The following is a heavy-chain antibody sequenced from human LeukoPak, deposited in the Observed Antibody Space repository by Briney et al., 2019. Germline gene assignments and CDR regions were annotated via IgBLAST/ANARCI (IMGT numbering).Heavy chain of an antibody. Sequence: PSETLSLTCAVYGGSFSGYYWSWIRQPPGKGLEWIGEINHSGSTNYNPSLKSRVTTSVDTSKNQFSLKLSSVTAADTAVYYCARARSSDYWGQGTLVTVSS. CDR2: INHSGST. J-gene: IGHJ4*02. CDR3: ARARSSDY. V-gene: IGHV4-34*01. CDR1: GGSFSGYY.